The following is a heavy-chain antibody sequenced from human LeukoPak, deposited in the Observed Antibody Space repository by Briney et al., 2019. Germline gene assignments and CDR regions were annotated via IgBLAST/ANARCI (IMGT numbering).Heavy chain of an antibody. Sequence: ASVKVSCKASGYTFTSYDINWVRQATGQGLEWMGWMNPNSANTGYAQKFQGRVTMTRNTSISTAYMELSSLRSEDTAVYYCARTTGRWFGSVLGYWGQGTLVTVSS. CDR1: GYTFTSYD. D-gene: IGHD3-10*01. CDR2: MNPNSANT. CDR3: ARTTGRWFGSVLGY. J-gene: IGHJ4*02. V-gene: IGHV1-8*01.